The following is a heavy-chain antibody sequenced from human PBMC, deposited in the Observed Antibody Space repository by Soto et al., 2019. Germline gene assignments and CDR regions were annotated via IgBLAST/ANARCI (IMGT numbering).Heavy chain of an antibody. CDR1: GFTFSRYW. CDR2: IDSDGSSA. D-gene: IGHD2-21*02. J-gene: IGHJ3*02. V-gene: IGHV3-74*01. Sequence: EVQLVESGGGLVQPGGSLRLSYAASGFTFSRYWIHWVRQAPGKGLVWVSRIDSDGSSAIYADSVKGRFTISRDNAKNTLYLQMNSLRAEDTAVYYCARGGDYHGYDIWGQGTMVTVSS. CDR3: ARGGDYHGYDI.